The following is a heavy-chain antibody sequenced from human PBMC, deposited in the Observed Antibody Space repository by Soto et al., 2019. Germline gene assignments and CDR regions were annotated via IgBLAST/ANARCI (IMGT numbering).Heavy chain of an antibody. CDR2: INGSGGST. J-gene: IGHJ4*02. CDR3: AKSRGVIATASYFDY. V-gene: IGHV3-23*01. Sequence: PGGSLRLSFADSGFTFSNHAVRWVRLAPLKGLEWVSGINGSGGSTYYADSVKGRFTISRDNFKNTLYLQMNSLRAEDTALYYCAKSRGVIATASYFDYWGQGALVTISS. CDR1: GFTFSNHA. D-gene: IGHD3-10*01.